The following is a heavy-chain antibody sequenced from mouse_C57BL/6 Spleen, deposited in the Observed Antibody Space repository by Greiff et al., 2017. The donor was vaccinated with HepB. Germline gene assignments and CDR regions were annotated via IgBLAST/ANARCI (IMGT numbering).Heavy chain of an antibody. V-gene: IGHV7-3*01. Sequence: EVQLVESGGGLVQPGGSLSLSCAASGFTFTDYYMSWVRQPPGKALEWLGFIRNKANGYTTEYSASVKGRFTISRDNSQSILYLQMNALRAEDSATYYCARLSNYDGFAYWGQGTLVTVSA. CDR3: ARLSNYDGFAY. J-gene: IGHJ3*01. CDR2: IRNKANGYTT. D-gene: IGHD2-5*01. CDR1: GFTFTDYY.